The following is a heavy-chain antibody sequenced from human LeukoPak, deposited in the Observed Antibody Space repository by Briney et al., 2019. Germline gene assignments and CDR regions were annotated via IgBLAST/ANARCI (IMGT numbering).Heavy chain of an antibody. J-gene: IGHJ5*02. V-gene: IGHV4-34*01. CDR3: ARRPLYYYGSGRGWFDP. CDR1: GGSFSGYY. CDR2: INHSGST. D-gene: IGHD3-10*01. Sequence: SETLSLTCAVYGGSFSGYYWSWIRQPPGKGLEWIGEINHSGSTNYNPSLKSRVTISVDTSKNQFSLKLSSVTAADTAVYYCARRPLYYYGSGRGWFDPWGQGTLVTVSS.